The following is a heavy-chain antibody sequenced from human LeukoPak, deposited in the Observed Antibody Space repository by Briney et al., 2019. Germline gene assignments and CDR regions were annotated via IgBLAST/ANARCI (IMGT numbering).Heavy chain of an antibody. CDR1: GYSISSGYY. D-gene: IGHD2-21*01. CDR2: IFHSGKT. CDR3: ARGDIPDF. V-gene: IGHV4-38-2*01. J-gene: IGHJ4*02. Sequence: PSETLSLTCGVSGYSISSGYYWGWLRQSPGTGLEWIGSIFHSGKTYYNLSLKSRVTISVDTSKNQFSLKLTSVTAADTAVYYCARGDIPDFWGQGILVTVSS.